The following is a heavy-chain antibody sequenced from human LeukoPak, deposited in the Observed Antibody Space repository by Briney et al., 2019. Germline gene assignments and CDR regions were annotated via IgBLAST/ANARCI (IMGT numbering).Heavy chain of an antibody. J-gene: IGHJ4*02. V-gene: IGHV1-18*01. Sequence: ASVKVSCKASGYTFTSYGISWVRQAPGQGLEWMGWISAYNGNTNYVQKPQGRVTMTTDTSTSTAYMELRSLRSDDTAVYYCARYHSSSWYMVPPPSLVDYWGQGTLVTVSS. CDR1: GYTFTSYG. CDR2: ISAYNGNT. D-gene: IGHD6-13*01. CDR3: ARYHSSSWYMVPPPSLVDY.